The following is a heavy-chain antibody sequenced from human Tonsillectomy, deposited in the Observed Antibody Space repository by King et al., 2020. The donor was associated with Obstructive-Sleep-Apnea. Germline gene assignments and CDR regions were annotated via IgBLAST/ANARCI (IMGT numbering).Heavy chain of an antibody. CDR2: ISGSGGST. CDR3: AKSSGLDYDFWGGYFLFRY. J-gene: IGHJ4*02. D-gene: IGHD3-3*01. CDR1: GFTFSSYA. V-gene: IGHV3-23*04. Sequence: VQLVESGGGLVQPGGSLRLSCAASGFTFSSYAMSWVRQAPGKGLEWVSAISGSGGSTYYADSVKGRFTISRDNSKNTLYLQMNSLRAEDTAVYYCAKSSGLDYDFWGGYFLFRYWGQGTLVTVSS.